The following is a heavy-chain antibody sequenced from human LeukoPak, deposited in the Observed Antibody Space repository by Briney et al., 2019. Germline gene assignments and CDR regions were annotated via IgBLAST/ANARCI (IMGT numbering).Heavy chain of an antibody. D-gene: IGHD6-19*01. V-gene: IGHV1-2*02. CDR2: INPNSGGT. CDR1: GYTFTGYY. J-gene: IGHJ5*02. CDR3: ARGYSIAVAGTFWFDP. Sequence: ASVKVSCKASGYTFTGYYMHWVRQAPGQGLEWMGWINPNSGGTNYAQKFQGRVTMTRDTSISTAYMELSRLRSDDTAVYYCARGYSIAVAGTFWFDPWGQGTLVTVSS.